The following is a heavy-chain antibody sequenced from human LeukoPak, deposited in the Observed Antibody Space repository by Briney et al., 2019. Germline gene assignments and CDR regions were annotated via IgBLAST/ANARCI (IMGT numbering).Heavy chain of an antibody. Sequence: GASVKVSCKASGYTFTSYGISWVRQAPGQGLEWMGWISAYNGNTNYAQKLQGRVTMTTDTSTSTAYMELRSLRSDDTAVYYCARSLLGYCSSTSCYMPDAPFDYWGQGTLVTVSS. CDR3: ARSLLGYCSSTSCYMPDAPFDY. J-gene: IGHJ4*02. CDR2: ISAYNGNT. V-gene: IGHV1-18*01. D-gene: IGHD2-2*02. CDR1: GYTFTSYG.